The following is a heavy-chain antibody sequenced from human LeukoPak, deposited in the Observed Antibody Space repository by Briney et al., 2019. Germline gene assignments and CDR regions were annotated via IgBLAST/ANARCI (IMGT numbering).Heavy chain of an antibody. D-gene: IGHD2-2*01. CDR1: EFTFSLYA. J-gene: IGHJ4*02. CDR2: INDVSGDI. V-gene: IGHV3-21*05. Sequence: SGGSLRLSCAASEFTFSLYAMNWVRQAPGKGLEWVSYINDVSGDIHYADSVKGRFTISRDNAKNTLYLQMNSLRAEDTAVYYCARDTFQPGLIDYWGQGTLVTVPS. CDR3: ARDTFQPGLIDY.